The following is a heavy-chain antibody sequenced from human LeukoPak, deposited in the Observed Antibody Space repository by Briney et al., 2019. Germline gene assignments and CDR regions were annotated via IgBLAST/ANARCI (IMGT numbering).Heavy chain of an antibody. D-gene: IGHD3-22*01. CDR1: GFTFSSYG. CDR3: AKYYYDSSGYYALTDY. CDR2: IRYDGSNK. Sequence: PGGSLRLSCAASGFTFSSYGMHWVRQAPGKGLEWVAFIRYDGSNKYYADSVKGRFTISRDNSKNTLYLQMNSLRAEDTAVYYCAKYYYDSSGYYALTDYWGQGTLVTVSS. V-gene: IGHV3-30*02. J-gene: IGHJ4*02.